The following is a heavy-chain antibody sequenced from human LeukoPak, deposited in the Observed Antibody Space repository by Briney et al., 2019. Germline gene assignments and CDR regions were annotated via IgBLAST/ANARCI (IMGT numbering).Heavy chain of an antibody. CDR1: GYTFTGYY. V-gene: IGHV1-2*02. J-gene: IGHJ4*02. Sequence: ASVKVSCKASGYTFTGYYMHWVRQAPGQGLEWMGWINPNSGGTNYAQKFQGRVTMTRDTSISTAYMELSRLRSDDTAVYYCARKWNDFWNGYPEYYFDYWGQGTLVTVSS. CDR2: INPNSGGT. CDR3: ARKWNDFWNGYPEYYFDY. D-gene: IGHD3-3*01.